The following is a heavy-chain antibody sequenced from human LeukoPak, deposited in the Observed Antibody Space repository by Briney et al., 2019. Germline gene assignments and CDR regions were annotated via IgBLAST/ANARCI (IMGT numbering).Heavy chain of an antibody. CDR3: AKAEGYDILTGLDY. V-gene: IGHV3-23*01. CDR1: GFTFSSYA. CDR2: IGASGGSI. J-gene: IGHJ4*02. D-gene: IGHD3-9*01. Sequence: GGSLRLSCAPSGFTFSSYAMSWVRQAPGKGLEWVSGIGASGGSIYYADSVKGRFTISRDNSKNTLYLQMNSLRTEDTAVYYCAKAEGYDILTGLDYWGQGTLVTVSS.